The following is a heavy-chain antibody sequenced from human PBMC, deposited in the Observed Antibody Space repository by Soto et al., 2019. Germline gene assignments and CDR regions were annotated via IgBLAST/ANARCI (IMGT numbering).Heavy chain of an antibody. D-gene: IGHD1-26*01. CDR1: VGTFSSYA. Sequence: QVQLVQSGAEVKKPGSSVKVSCKASVGTFSSYAISWVRQAPGQGLEWMGGIIPILGTANYAQKFQGRVTITADGSTSTAYMELSSLRSEDTAVYYCARAYGHLGASYYFDYWGQGTLVTVSS. CDR3: ARAYGHLGASYYFDY. V-gene: IGHV1-69*01. CDR2: IIPILGTA. J-gene: IGHJ4*02.